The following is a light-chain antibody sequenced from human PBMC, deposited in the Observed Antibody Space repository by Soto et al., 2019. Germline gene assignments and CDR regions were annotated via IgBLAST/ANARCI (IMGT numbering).Light chain of an antibody. CDR3: ATWDDSLDVHV. Sequence: QSVLTQPPSASGTPGQTITISCSGGSSNIGINTVSWYEHLPGTAPRLLIYGTNQRPSGVPDRFSGSKSGTSASLAISGLQSEDEAHYYYATWDDSLDVHVFGTGTKLTVL. CDR2: GTN. J-gene: IGLJ1*01. CDR1: SSNIGINT. V-gene: IGLV1-44*01.